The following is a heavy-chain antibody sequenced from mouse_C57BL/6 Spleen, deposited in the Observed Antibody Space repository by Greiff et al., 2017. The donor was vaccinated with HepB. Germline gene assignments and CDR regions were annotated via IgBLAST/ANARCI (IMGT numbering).Heavy chain of an antibody. D-gene: IGHD1-1*01. V-gene: IGHV1-69*01. Sequence: QVQLQQPGAELVMPGASVKLSCKASGYTFTSYWMHWVKQRPGQGLEWIGEIDPSDSYTNYNQKFKGKSTLTVDKSSSTAYMQLSSLTSEDSAVHYCARRGVTTERRYAMDYWGQGTSVTVSS. CDR1: GYTFTSYW. CDR2: IDPSDSYT. J-gene: IGHJ4*01. CDR3: ARRGVTTERRYAMDY.